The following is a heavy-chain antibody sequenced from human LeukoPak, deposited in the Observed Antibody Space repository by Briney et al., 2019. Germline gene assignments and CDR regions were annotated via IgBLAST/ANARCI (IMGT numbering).Heavy chain of an antibody. Sequence: TSETLSLTCAVYGGSFSGYYYTWIRQPPGKGLEWIGEINHSGSTTYNPSLNSRVIILVDTSENQFSLKLRSVTTADTAVYYCARSAGGYSRDYWGQGTLVTVSS. J-gene: IGHJ4*02. D-gene: IGHD2-15*01. CDR3: ARSAGGYSRDY. V-gene: IGHV4-34*01. CDR1: GGSFSGYY. CDR2: INHSGST.